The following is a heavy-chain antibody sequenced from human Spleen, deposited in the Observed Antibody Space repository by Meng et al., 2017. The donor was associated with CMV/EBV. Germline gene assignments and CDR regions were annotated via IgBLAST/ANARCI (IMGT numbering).Heavy chain of an antibody. Sequence: GESLKISCAVSGFTFSSYEMNWVRQAPGKGLEWVSYISSSGSTIYYADSVKGRFTISRDNAKNSLYLQMNSLRAEDTAVYYCASPLTIFGVVIPPGYWGQGTLVTVSS. CDR2: ISSSGSTI. V-gene: IGHV3-48*03. CDR3: ASPLTIFGVVIPPGY. J-gene: IGHJ4*02. D-gene: IGHD3-3*01. CDR1: GFTFSSYE.